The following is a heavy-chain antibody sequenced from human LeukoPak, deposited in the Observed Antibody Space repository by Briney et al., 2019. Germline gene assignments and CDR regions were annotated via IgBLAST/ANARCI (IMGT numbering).Heavy chain of an antibody. CDR3: TRKEGATDIARDAGDHYNYMDV. Sequence: GGSLRLSCAASGFTLSSYRMTWLRQAPGKGLEWVSSISSSRSYIYNTDSVKDRFTIARDNAKSPLSLQMNSLRAEDTAIYQGTRKEGATDIARDAGDHYNYMDVWGKGTTVTVSS. V-gene: IGHV3-21*01. CDR2: ISSSRSYI. D-gene: IGHD2-15*01. J-gene: IGHJ6*03. CDR1: GFTLSSYR.